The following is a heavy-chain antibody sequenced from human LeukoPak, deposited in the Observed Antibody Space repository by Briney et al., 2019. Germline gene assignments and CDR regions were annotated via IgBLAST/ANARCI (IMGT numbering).Heavy chain of an antibody. CDR2: ISGSGGST. V-gene: IGHV3-23*01. J-gene: IGHJ6*02. CDR1: GFTFSSYA. Sequence: GGSLRLSCAASGFTFSSYAMSWVRQAPGKGLEWVSAISGSGGSTCYADSVKGRFTISRDNAKNSLYLQMNSLRDEDTAVYYCARDRESYDFWSAHIGGYYYGMDVWGQGTTVTVSS. CDR3: ARDRESYDFWSAHIGGYYYGMDV. D-gene: IGHD3-3*01.